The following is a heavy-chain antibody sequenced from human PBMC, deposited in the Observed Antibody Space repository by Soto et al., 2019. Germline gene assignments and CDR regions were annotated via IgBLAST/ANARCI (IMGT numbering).Heavy chain of an antibody. Sequence: SVKVSCKASGGTFSSYSISWVRQAPGQGLEWMGGIIPIFGTANYAQKFQGRVTITADESTSTAYMELSSLRSEDTAVYYCARVYYDFWSGYSKGRYYYYYYGMDVWGQGTTVTVSS. V-gene: IGHV1-69*13. CDR3: ARVYYDFWSGYSKGRYYYYYYGMDV. J-gene: IGHJ6*02. CDR2: IIPIFGTA. D-gene: IGHD3-3*01. CDR1: GGTFSSYS.